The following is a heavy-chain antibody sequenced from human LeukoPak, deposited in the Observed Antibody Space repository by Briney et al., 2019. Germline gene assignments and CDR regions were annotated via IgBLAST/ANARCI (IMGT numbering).Heavy chain of an antibody. CDR1: GGSISSGDYY. V-gene: IGHV4-30-4*08. D-gene: IGHD3-16*02. Sequence: SQTLSLTCTVSGGSISSGDYYWSWLRQPPGKGLEWIGYLYYSGSAYYNPSLKSRVTISVDTSKNHFSLKLSSVTAADTAVYYRARVVRGDYVWGSYRFDYWGQGTLVTVSS. J-gene: IGHJ4*02. CDR2: LYYSGSA. CDR3: ARVVRGDYVWGSYRFDY.